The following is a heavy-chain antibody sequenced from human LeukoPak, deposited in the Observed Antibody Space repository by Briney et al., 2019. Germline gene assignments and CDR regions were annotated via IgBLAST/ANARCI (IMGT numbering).Heavy chain of an antibody. Sequence: ASVKVSCKASGYTFTSYYMHWVRQAPGQGLEWMGWINPNSGGTNYAQKFQGRVTMTRDTSISTAYMELSRLRSDDTAVYYCATCSSTSCYFRANWFDPWGQGTLVTVSS. CDR2: INPNSGGT. J-gene: IGHJ5*02. CDR1: GYTFTSYY. V-gene: IGHV1-2*02. D-gene: IGHD2-2*01. CDR3: ATCSSTSCYFRANWFDP.